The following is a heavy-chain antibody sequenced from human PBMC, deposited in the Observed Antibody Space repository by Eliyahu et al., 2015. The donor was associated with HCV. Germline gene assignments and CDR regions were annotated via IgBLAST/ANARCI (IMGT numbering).Heavy chain of an antibody. V-gene: IGHV4-59*01. CDR3: ASGGGGIAVAGTGGWFDP. J-gene: IGHJ5*02. CDR2: VHXSGST. CDR1: GXSITSXY. Sequence: QVQLQESGPGLVKPSETLSLTCSVSGXSITSXYWSWIRPPPGKGLXWIGYVHXSGSTNYNPSLKSRVTILVDTSKNXFSLKMTSVTAADTAXYFXASGGGGIAVAGTGGWFDPWGQGTLVTVSS. D-gene: IGHD6-19*01.